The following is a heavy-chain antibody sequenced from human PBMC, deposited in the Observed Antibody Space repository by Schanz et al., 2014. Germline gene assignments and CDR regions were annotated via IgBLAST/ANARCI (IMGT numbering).Heavy chain of an antibody. Sequence: QLQLQESGSGLVKPSQTLSLTCGVSGGSISSGGSSWNWIRLPPGKGLEWIGHIHYSGSTYYNPSLKSRVTISMDTSKNQFSLRLTSVTAADTAVYHCARDRYCPGARCPGWFDPWGQGTLVTVSS. J-gene: IGHJ5*02. CDR3: ARDRYCPGARCPGWFDP. V-gene: IGHV4-30-2*05. D-gene: IGHD2-8*02. CDR2: IHYSGST. CDR1: GGSISSGGSS.